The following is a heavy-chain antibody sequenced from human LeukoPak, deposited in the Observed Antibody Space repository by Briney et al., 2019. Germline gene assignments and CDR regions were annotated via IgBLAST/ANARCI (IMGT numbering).Heavy chain of an antibody. CDR1: GFTFSSYA. J-gene: IGHJ5*02. V-gene: IGHV3-23*01. D-gene: IGHD5-12*01. CDR2: ISGSGGST. CDR3: AKEVLDIVVTAAWFDP. Sequence: GGSLRLSCAASGFTFSSYAMSWVRQAPGKGLEWVSAISGSGGSTYYADSVKGRFTISRDNSKNTLYLQMNSLRAEDTAVYYCAKEVLDIVVTAAWFDPWGQGTLVTVSS.